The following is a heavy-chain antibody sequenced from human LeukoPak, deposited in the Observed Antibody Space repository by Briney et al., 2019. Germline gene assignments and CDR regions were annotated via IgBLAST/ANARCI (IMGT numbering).Heavy chain of an antibody. D-gene: IGHD2-8*02. CDR2: IYYSGST. CDR1: GGSISSSSYY. Sequence: PSETLSLTCTVSGGSISSSSYYWGWIRQPPGKGLEWIGSIYYSGSTYYNPSLKSRVTISVDTSKNQFSLKLSSVTAADTAVYYCARDTYRHWSATDLAGYMDVWGKGTTVTVSS. CDR3: ARDTYRHWSATDLAGYMDV. V-gene: IGHV4-39*07. J-gene: IGHJ6*03.